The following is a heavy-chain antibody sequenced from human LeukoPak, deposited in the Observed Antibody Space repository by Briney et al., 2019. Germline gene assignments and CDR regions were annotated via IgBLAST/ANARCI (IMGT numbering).Heavy chain of an antibody. CDR2: ISSSSSYI. CDR3: ARTVNYYYYMDV. CDR1: GFTFSRYN. Sequence: PGGSLRLSCAASGFTFSRYNMNWVRQAPGKGLEWVSSISSSSSYIYYADSVKGRFTISRDNAKNSLYLQMNSLRAEDTAVYYCARTVNYYYYMDVWGKGTTVTVSS. J-gene: IGHJ6*03. D-gene: IGHD3-10*01. V-gene: IGHV3-21*01.